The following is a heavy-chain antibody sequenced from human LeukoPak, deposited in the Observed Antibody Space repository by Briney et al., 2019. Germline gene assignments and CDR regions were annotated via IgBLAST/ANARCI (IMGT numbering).Heavy chain of an antibody. D-gene: IGHD2-8*01. CDR2: IYTSGST. CDR3: ARVGPTNGYYYYMDV. Sequence: SETLSLTCTVSGGSISSYYWSWIRQPAGKGLEWIGRIYTSGSTNYNPSLKSRVTISVDTSKNQFSLKLSSVTAADTAVYYCARVGPTNGYYYYMDVWGKGTTVTVSS. CDR1: GGSISSYY. V-gene: IGHV4-4*07. J-gene: IGHJ6*03.